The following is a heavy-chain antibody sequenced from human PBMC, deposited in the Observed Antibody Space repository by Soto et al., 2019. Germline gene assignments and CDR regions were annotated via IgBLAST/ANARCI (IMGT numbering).Heavy chain of an antibody. CDR2: INHRGST. D-gene: IGHD3-10*01. J-gene: IGHJ5*02. CDR3: ARTEIVITNWFDH. CDR1: GESVIGYY. Sequence: QVHLQQCGAGLLKPSETLSLTCADYGESVIGYYWTGIRQPPGKGLEWIGEINHRGSTNYNPSLKSRVTISIDTSKNQFYLKLTSFTAADASFYFGARTEIVITNWFDHWGQGTLVTVAS. V-gene: IGHV4-34*02.